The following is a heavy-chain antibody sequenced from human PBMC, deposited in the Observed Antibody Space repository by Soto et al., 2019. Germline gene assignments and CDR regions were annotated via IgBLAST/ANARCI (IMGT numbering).Heavy chain of an antibody. CDR2: IKSKTDGGTT. D-gene: IGHD2-2*01. CDR1: GFTFTNAW. J-gene: IGHJ4*02. V-gene: IGHV3-15*01. Sequence: VGSLRLSCAASGFTFTNAWMNWVRQAPGKGLEWVGRIKSKTDGGTTDYGAPVKGRFTISRDDSRNTVYLQLNSLKTEDTAVYYCTTDRLSGPYCGSTTSCSGYWGQGTLVTVSS. CDR3: TTDRLSGPYCGSTTSCSGY.